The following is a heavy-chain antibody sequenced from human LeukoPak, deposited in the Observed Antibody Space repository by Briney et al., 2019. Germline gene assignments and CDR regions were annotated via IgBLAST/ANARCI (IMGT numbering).Heavy chain of an antibody. Sequence: GGSLRRSCAASGITFGNAWMTWVRQAPGKGLEWVSAISVSGGSTYYADFVKGRFTISRDNSKNTLYLQMNSLRAEDTAVYYCAKRIAVAGPYFDYWGQGTLVTVSS. CDR1: GITFGNAW. V-gene: IGHV3-23*01. CDR2: ISVSGGST. CDR3: AKRIAVAGPYFDY. D-gene: IGHD6-19*01. J-gene: IGHJ4*02.